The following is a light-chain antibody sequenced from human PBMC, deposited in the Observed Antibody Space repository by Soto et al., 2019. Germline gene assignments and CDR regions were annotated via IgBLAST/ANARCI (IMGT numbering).Light chain of an antibody. CDR2: DVS. J-gene: IGLJ1*01. V-gene: IGLV2-14*01. Sequence: QSVLTQPASVSGSPGQSSTISCTGTSSDVGGYNYVSWYQQHPGKAPKIMIYDVSNRPSGVSNRFSGSKSGNTASLTIPGLQAEDEADYYCSSYTSSSTLFGTGTKLTVL. CDR3: SSYTSSSTL. CDR1: SSDVGGYNY.